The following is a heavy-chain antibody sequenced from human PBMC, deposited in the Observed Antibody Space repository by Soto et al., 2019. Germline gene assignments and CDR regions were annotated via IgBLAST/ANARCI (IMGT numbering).Heavy chain of an antibody. J-gene: IGHJ3*02. CDR2: IIPILGIA. CDR1: GGTFSSYT. D-gene: IGHD2-15*01. CDR3: AREVAHVGAFDI. V-gene: IGHV1-69*08. Sequence: QVQLVQSGAEVKKPGSSVKVSCKASGGTFSSYTISWVRQAPGQGLEWMGRIIPILGIANYPQKFRGRATNTADKSTSTAYMELRSLRSEDTAGYYCAREVAHVGAFDIWGQGTMVTVSS.